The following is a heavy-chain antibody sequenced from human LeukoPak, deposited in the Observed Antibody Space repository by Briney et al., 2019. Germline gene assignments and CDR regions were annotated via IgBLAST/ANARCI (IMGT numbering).Heavy chain of an antibody. CDR1: GGSFSGYY. Sequence: SETLSLTCAVHGGSFSGYYWGWTRQPPGKGLEWIGEINHSGSTNYNPSLKSRVTISVDTSKNQFSLKLSSVTAADTAVYYCARGRGILTGYYNPKPYFFDYWGQGTLVTVSS. CDR2: INHSGST. CDR3: ARGRGILTGYYNPKPYFFDY. V-gene: IGHV4-34*01. J-gene: IGHJ4*02. D-gene: IGHD3-9*01.